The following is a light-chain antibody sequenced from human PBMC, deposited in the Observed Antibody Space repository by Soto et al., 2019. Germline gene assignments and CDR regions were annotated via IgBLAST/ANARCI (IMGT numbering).Light chain of an antibody. Sequence: QSALTQPPSVSGSPGQSVTISCTGTSSDVGGYNYVSWYQQHPGKAPKLMIYDVTKRPSGVPDRFSGSKSGNTASLTISGLQAEDEADYYCYSYAGSYTFYVFGTGTNVTVL. CDR1: SSDVGGYNY. CDR3: YSYAGSYTFYV. CDR2: DVT. V-gene: IGLV2-11*01. J-gene: IGLJ1*01.